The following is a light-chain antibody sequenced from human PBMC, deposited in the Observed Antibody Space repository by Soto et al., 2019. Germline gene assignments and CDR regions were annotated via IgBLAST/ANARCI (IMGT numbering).Light chain of an antibody. Sequence: EIVLTQSPGTLSLSPGERATLFCRASQSVATSQLAWYQQKPGQAPSLLIGASSRATGVPDRFIASGSGTDFTLTISRLEPEDFAVYYCQQFASSPRTFGRGTTVEIK. CDR3: QQFASSPRT. V-gene: IGKV3-20*01. CDR1: QSVATSQ. J-gene: IGKJ1*01. CDR2: GAS.